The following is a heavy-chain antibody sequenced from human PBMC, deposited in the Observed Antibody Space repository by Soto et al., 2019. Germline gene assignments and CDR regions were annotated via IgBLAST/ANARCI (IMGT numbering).Heavy chain of an antibody. Sequence: QVQLVQSGAEVKKPGSSVKVSCKASGGTFSSYAISWVRQAPGQGLEWMGGIIPNFGTANYAQKLQGRVTITAYESTSTAYMELSSVSSEDTAVDYCARDDVDTAMPYGMDVWGQGTTVTVSS. CDR1: GGTFSSYA. V-gene: IGHV1-69*12. J-gene: IGHJ6*02. CDR2: IIPNFGTA. CDR3: ARDDVDTAMPYGMDV. D-gene: IGHD5-18*01.